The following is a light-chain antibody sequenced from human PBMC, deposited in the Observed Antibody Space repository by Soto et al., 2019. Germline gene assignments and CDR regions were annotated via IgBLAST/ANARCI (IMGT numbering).Light chain of an antibody. V-gene: IGLV2-8*01. Sequence: QSALTQPPSASGSPGQSVALSCTGTSSDVGGYDYVSWYQQYPGKAPKLMICDVSKRPSGVPDRFSGSKSGNTASLTVSGLQAEDEADYYCSSYAGTHIVFGTGTKVTVL. CDR1: SSDVGGYDY. CDR3: SSYAGTHIV. J-gene: IGLJ1*01. CDR2: DVS.